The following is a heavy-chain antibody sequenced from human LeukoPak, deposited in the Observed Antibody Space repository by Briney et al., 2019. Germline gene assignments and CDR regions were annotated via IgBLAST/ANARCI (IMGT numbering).Heavy chain of an antibody. D-gene: IGHD2-2*01. CDR2: ISGSGGST. Sequence: PGGSLRLSCAASGFTFSNYAMSWVRRAPGKGLEWVSAISGSGGSTYYADSVKGRFTISRDNSKNTLYLQMNSLRAEDTAVYYCAKDKAGVVPAATHFDFWGQGTLVTVSS. V-gene: IGHV3-23*01. CDR3: AKDKAGVVPAATHFDF. CDR1: GFTFSNYA. J-gene: IGHJ4*02.